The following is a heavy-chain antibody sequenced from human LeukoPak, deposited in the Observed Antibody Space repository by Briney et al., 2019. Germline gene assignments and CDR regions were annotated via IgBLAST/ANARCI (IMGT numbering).Heavy chain of an antibody. D-gene: IGHD6-13*01. CDR2: IYYSGST. CDR3: ARGRVSSSTWYSTYYYYFYMDV. Sequence: PSETLSLTCTVSGGSISSYHWSWIRQSPGKGLEWIGYIYYSGSTNYSPSLKSRVTISVDTSKNQFSLKLSSVTAADTAVYFCARGRVSSSTWYSTYYYYFYMDVWGKGTTVTVSS. J-gene: IGHJ6*03. V-gene: IGHV4-59*01. CDR1: GGSISSYH.